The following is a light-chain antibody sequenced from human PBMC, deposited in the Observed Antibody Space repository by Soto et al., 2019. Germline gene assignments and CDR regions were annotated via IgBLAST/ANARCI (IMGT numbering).Light chain of an antibody. V-gene: IGKV1-5*03. CDR1: QSVGSW. J-gene: IGKJ2*02. CDR3: QQYDAYPWT. Sequence: DIQMTQSPSTLSASVVDRVTITCRASQSVGSWLAWYQQKPGKAPKYLIYKASILESGVPSRFSGSGSGTAFTLTISSLPPDDFATYYCQQYDAYPWTFGQGTKLDFK. CDR2: KAS.